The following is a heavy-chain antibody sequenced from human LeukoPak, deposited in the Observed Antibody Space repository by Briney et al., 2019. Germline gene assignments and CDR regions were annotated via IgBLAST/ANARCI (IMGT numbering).Heavy chain of an antibody. CDR3: AKEADYGEHFDY. D-gene: IGHD4-17*01. CDR1: GFTFSSYV. Sequence: GGSLRLSCAASGFTFSSYVMSWVRQAPGKGLEWVSSISNSGGSTYYADSVKGRFTISRDNSKNTLYLQMNSLRAEDTAVYYCAKEADYGEHFDYWGQGTLVTVSS. V-gene: IGHV3-23*01. CDR2: ISNSGGST. J-gene: IGHJ4*02.